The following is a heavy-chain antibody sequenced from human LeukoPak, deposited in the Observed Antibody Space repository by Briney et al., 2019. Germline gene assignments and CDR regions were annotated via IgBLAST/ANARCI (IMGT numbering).Heavy chain of an antibody. J-gene: IGHJ4*02. CDR2: IYPGDSDT. Sequence: GESLKISCKGSGYSFTSYWIGWVRQMPGKGLEWMGIIYPGDSDTRYSPSFQGQVTISADKSISTAYLQWSSLKASDTAMYYCARRIRAYDSSGYYYNFDYWGQGTLVAVSS. CDR3: ARRIRAYDSSGYYYNFDY. CDR1: GYSFTSYW. V-gene: IGHV5-51*01. D-gene: IGHD3-22*01.